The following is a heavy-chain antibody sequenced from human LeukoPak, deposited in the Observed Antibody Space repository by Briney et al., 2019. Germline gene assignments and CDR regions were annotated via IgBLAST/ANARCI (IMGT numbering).Heavy chain of an antibody. D-gene: IGHD2-15*01. J-gene: IGHJ3*01. CDR1: GYTFTSYY. CDR2: INPSGGST. Sequence: ASVKVSCKASGYTFTSYYMHWVRQAPGQGFEWMGIINPSGGSTSYAQKFQGRVTMTRDMSTSTVYMELSSLRSEDTAVYYCARVGRYCSGGSCWRWFDPWGQGTMVTVSS. V-gene: IGHV1-46*01. CDR3: ARVGRYCSGGSCWRWFDP.